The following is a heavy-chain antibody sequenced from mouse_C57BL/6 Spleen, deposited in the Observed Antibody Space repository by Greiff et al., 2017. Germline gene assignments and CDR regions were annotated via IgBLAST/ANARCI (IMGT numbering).Heavy chain of an antibody. CDR3: AREDPSYAMDY. CDR1: GYSITSGYY. J-gene: IGHJ4*01. Sequence: EVKLMESGPGLVKPSQSLSLTCSVTGYSITSGYYWNWIRQFPGNKLEWMGYISYDGSNNYNPSLKNRISITRDTSKNQFFLKLNSVTTEDTATYYCAREDPSYAMDYWGQGTSVTVSS. CDR2: ISYDGSN. V-gene: IGHV3-6*01.